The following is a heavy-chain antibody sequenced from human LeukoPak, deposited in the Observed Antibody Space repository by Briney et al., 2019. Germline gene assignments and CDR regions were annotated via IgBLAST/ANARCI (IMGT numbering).Heavy chain of an antibody. CDR2: INHSGST. CDR3: ARHIVVVTSHYYYYYMDV. CDR1: GGSFSGYY. Sequence: SETLSLTCAVYGGSFSGYYWSWIRQPPGKGLEWIGEINHSGSTNYNPSLKSRVTISVDTSKNQSSLKLSSVTAADTAVYYCARHIVVVTSHYYYYYMDVWGKGTTVTVSS. D-gene: IGHD2-21*02. J-gene: IGHJ6*03. V-gene: IGHV4-34*01.